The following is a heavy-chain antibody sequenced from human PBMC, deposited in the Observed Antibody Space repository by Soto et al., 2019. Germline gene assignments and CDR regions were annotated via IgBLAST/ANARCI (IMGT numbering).Heavy chain of an antibody. CDR1: RFTLSRYG. CDR3: AKDRYSGTYPTDFDY. CDR2: ISYDGGNE. V-gene: IGHV3-30*18. Sequence: SGGSLILSCAGSRFTLSRYGIHWVRQSPGKGLEWVALISYDGGNEKYTESVKDRFTISRDDSHNVAYLQMSSLRTEDTAMYYCAKDRYSGTYPTDFDYWGQGSRVTVS. J-gene: IGHJ4*02. D-gene: IGHD1-26*01.